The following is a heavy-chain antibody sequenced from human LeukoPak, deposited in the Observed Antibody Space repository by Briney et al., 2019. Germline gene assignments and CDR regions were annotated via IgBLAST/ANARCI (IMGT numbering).Heavy chain of an antibody. Sequence: GGSLRLSCAASGFTFRDFAMNWVRQAPGKGLEWVSIISRSGEISYHANSVTGRFTISRDNSKSTLYLQMNSLKAEDTAVYFCAKSDANSNFHLTGYLDYWGQGTLVSVSS. CDR2: ISRSGEIS. V-gene: IGHV3-23*01. J-gene: IGHJ4*02. CDR3: AKSDANSNFHLTGYLDY. D-gene: IGHD2/OR15-2a*01. CDR1: GFTFRDFA.